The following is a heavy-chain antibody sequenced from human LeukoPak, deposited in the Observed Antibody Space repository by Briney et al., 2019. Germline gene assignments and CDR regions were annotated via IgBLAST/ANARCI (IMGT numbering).Heavy chain of an antibody. V-gene: IGHV3-21*01. CDR1: GFTFSSYS. Sequence: GGSLRLSCAASGFTFSSYSMNWVRQAPGKGLEWVSSISSSSSYIYYAYSVKGRFTISRDNAKNSLYLQMNSLRAEDTAVYYCARDLWSFTRWLHKPNYFDYWGQGTLVTVSS. CDR3: ARDLWSFTRWLHKPNYFDY. J-gene: IGHJ4*02. D-gene: IGHD5-24*01. CDR2: ISSSSSYI.